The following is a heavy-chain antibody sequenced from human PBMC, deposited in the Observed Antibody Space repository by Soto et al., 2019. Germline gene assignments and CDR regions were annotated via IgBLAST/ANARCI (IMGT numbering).Heavy chain of an antibody. J-gene: IGHJ4*02. CDR1: GFTFSSYA. CDR3: AKEKNCIEVAGSGY. D-gene: IGHD6-19*01. Sequence: EVQLLESGGGLVQPGGSLRLSCAASGFTFSSYAMSWVRQSPGKGLEWVSAISGSGGSTYYADSVKGRFTITRDNSKNTLYLQMNSLSDEDTAVYYCAKEKNCIEVAGSGYWGQGTLVTVSS. CDR2: ISGSGGST. V-gene: IGHV3-23*01.